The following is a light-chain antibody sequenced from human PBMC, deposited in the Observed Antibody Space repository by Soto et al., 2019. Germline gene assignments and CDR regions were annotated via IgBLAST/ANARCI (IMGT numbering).Light chain of an antibody. V-gene: IGLV2-14*01. Sequence: QSVLTQPASVSGSPGQSITISCTATRSDVGAYNYVSWYQQHPGKAPKPMISEVTNRPSGVSDRFSGSKSGNTASLTISGRQAEDEADYYCSSFTSRFTFVFGTGTKLTVL. CDR2: EVT. CDR3: SSFTSRFTFV. J-gene: IGLJ1*01. CDR1: RSDVGAYNY.